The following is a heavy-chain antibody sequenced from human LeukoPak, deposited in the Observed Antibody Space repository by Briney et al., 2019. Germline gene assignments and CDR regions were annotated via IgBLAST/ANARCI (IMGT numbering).Heavy chain of an antibody. V-gene: IGHV1-69*13. J-gene: IGHJ3*02. CDR1: GGTFSSYA. D-gene: IGHD6-13*01. CDR3: ARDDGSSWNDEGDAFDI. Sequence: SVKVSCKASGGTFSSYAISWVRQAPGQGLEWMGGIIPIFGTANCAQKFQGRVTITADESTSTAYMELSSLRSEDTAVYYCARDDGSSWNDEGDAFDIWGQGTMVTVSS. CDR2: IIPIFGTA.